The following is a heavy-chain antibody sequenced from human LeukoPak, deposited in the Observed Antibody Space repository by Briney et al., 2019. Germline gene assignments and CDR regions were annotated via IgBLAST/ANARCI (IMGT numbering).Heavy chain of an antibody. D-gene: IGHD4-17*01. J-gene: IGHJ3*02. CDR1: GFNFNSHG. Sequence: GGSLRLSCAASGFNFNSHGMHWVRQAPGKGLEWVALIPSDGSYTYYADSVRGRFTISRDNSKNTLSLQMNSVRPDDTAVYYCAKDRYGDYGPFDNWGQGTMVTVSS. V-gene: IGHV3-30*18. CDR2: IPSDGSYT. CDR3: AKDRYGDYGPFDN.